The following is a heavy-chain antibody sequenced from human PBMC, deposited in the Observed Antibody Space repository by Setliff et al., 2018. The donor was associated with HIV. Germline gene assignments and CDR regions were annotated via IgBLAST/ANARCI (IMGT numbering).Heavy chain of an antibody. J-gene: IGHJ4*02. CDR2: IYYNGNT. Sequence: LFLTCAVSGGSISSHYWSWIRLPPGKGLEWIGTIYYNGNTNYNPSLKSRVAISVDTSKNLFSLKLTSVTPADTAVYYCARGIESFWSGYVRWGQGTLVTVSS. CDR1: GGSISSHY. V-gene: IGHV4-59*11. CDR3: ARGIESFWSGYVR. D-gene: IGHD3-3*01.